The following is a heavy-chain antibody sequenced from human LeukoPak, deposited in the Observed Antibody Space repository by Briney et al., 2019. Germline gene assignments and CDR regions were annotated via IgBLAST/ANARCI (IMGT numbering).Heavy chain of an antibody. D-gene: IGHD6-6*01. CDR2: ISSSSSTI. V-gene: IGHV3-48*01. CDR1: GFTFSSYS. Sequence: GGSLRLSCAASGFTFSSYSMNWVRQAPGKGLEWVSYISSSSSTIYYADSVKGRFTISRDNARSTLYLQMNSLRGEDTAVYYCAKDAGPQQLVFFDAWGQGTLVTVSS. CDR3: AKDAGPQQLVFFDA. J-gene: IGHJ4*02.